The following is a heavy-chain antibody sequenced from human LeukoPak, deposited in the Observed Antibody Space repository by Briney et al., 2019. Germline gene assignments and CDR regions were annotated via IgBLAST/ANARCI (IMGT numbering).Heavy chain of an antibody. D-gene: IGHD3-9*01. CDR3: ARVHIPDILTGPVDY. V-gene: IGHV1-2*02. CDR1: GYTFTGYY. J-gene: IGHJ4*02. Sequence: ASVKVSCKASGYTFTGYYMHWVRQAPGQGLEWMGWINPNSGGTNYAQKFQGRVTMTRDTSISTAYMELSRLRSDDTAVYYCARVHIPDILTGPVDYWGQGTLVTVSS. CDR2: INPNSGGT.